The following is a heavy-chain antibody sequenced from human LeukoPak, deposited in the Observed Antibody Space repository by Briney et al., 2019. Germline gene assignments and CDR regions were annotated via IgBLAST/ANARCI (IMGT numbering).Heavy chain of an antibody. CDR1: GFTFSSYA. CDR3: ASVTAETNYFHYYYYMDV. Sequence: PGGSLRLSCAASGFTFSSYAMHWVRQAPGKGLEYVSAISSNGGSTYYANSVKGRFTISRDNSKNTLYLQMGSLRAEDMAVYYCASVTAETNYFHYYYYMDVWGKGTTVTVSS. V-gene: IGHV3-64*01. J-gene: IGHJ6*03. CDR2: ISSNGGST. D-gene: IGHD4/OR15-4a*01.